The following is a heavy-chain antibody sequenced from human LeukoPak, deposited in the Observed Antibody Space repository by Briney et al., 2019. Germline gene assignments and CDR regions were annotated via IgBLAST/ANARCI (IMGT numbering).Heavy chain of an antibody. J-gene: IGHJ6*02. Sequence: SETLSLTCTVSSGSFSSYYWSWLREPAGKGLEWLGRSYTSGSTNYNPSLKSRVNMPVDTSKNQFSLKLSSVTAADTDVYYCARDGLGGLDVWGQGTTVTVSS. CDR2: SYTSGST. CDR1: SGSFSSYY. D-gene: IGHD1-26*01. CDR3: ARDGLGGLDV. V-gene: IGHV4-4*07.